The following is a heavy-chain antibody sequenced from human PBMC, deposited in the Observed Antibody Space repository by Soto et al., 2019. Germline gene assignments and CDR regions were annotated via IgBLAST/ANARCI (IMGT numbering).Heavy chain of an antibody. J-gene: IGHJ5*02. CDR3: ARQAITIFGVVISENWFDP. CDR1: GGSISSSSYY. V-gene: IGHV4-39*01. Sequence: SETLSLTCTVSGGSISSSSYYWGWIRQPPGKGLEWIGSIYYSGSTYYNPSLKSRVTISVDTSKNQFSLKLSSVTAADTAVYYCARQAITIFGVVISENWFDPWGQGTLVTVSS. CDR2: IYYSGST. D-gene: IGHD3-3*01.